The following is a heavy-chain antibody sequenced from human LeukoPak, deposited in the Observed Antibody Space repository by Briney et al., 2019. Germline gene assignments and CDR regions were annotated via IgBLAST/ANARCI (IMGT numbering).Heavy chain of an antibody. CDR1: GFTFSSYS. J-gene: IGHJ4*02. CDR2: ISSSSSTI. D-gene: IGHD2-2*01. V-gene: IGHV3-48*01. CDR3: ARDQLTYCSSTSCYEIPPG. Sequence: GGSLRLSCAASGFTFSSYSVNWVRQAPGKGLEWASYISSSSSTIYYADSVKGRFTISRDNAKNSLYLQMNSLRAEDTAVYYCARDQLTYCSSTSCYEIPPGWGQGTLVTVSS.